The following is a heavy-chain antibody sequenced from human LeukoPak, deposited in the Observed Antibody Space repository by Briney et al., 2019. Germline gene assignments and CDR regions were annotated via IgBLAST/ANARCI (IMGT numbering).Heavy chain of an antibody. CDR1: GGSFIGYY. J-gene: IGHJ3*02. Sequence: SGTLSLTCAVYGGSFIGYYWSWIRQPPGKGLEWIGEINHSGSTNYNPSLKSRVTISVDTSKNQFSLKLNSVTAADTAVYYCAKSNGYGLIDIWGQGTMVTVSS. V-gene: IGHV4-34*01. CDR2: INHSGST. CDR3: AKSNGYGLIDI. D-gene: IGHD3-10*01.